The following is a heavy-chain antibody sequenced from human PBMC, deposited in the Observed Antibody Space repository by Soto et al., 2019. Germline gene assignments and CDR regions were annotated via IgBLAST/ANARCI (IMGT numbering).Heavy chain of an antibody. J-gene: IGHJ5*02. CDR3: GPSGSYFYDNWFDP. D-gene: IGHD1-26*01. CDR2: IYYSGGT. CDR1: GGSISSSSYY. Sequence: PSETLSLTCTVSGGSISSSSYYWGWIRQPPGKGLEWIGSIYYSGGTYYNPSLKSRVTISVDTSKNQFSLKLSSVTAADTAVYYCGPSGSYFYDNWFDPWGQGTLVTVSS. V-gene: IGHV4-39*01.